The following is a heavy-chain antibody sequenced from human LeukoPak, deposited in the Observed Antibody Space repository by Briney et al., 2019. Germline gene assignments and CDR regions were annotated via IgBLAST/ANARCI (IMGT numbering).Heavy chain of an antibody. Sequence: QTGGSLRLSCAASGFTFSSYAMSWVRQAPGKGLEWVSAISGSGGSTYYADSVRGRFTISRDNSKNTLYLQMNSLRAEDTAVYYCARSRGPNTFGGVHDYWGQGTLVTVSS. V-gene: IGHV3-23*01. CDR3: ARSRGPNTFGGVHDY. CDR1: GFTFSSYA. D-gene: IGHD3-16*01. J-gene: IGHJ4*02. CDR2: ISGSGGST.